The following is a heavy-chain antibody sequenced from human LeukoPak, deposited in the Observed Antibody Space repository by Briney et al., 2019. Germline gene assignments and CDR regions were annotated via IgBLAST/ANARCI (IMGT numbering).Heavy chain of an antibody. Sequence: GGSLRLSCAASGFTFSSYAMSWVRQAPGKGLEWVSAISGSGGSTYYADSAKGRFTISRDNSKNTLYLQMNSLRAEDTAVYYCASPRDDIVATPADYWGQGTLVTVSS. CDR3: ASPRDDIVATPADY. D-gene: IGHD5-12*01. CDR1: GFTFSSYA. CDR2: ISGSGGST. V-gene: IGHV3-23*01. J-gene: IGHJ4*02.